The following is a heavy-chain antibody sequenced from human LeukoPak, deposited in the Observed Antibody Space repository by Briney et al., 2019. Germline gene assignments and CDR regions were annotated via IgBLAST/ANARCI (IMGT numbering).Heavy chain of an antibody. D-gene: IGHD4-17*01. Sequence: SETLSLTCTVSGGSISSYYWSWIRQPPGKGLEWIGYIYYSGSTNYNPSLKSRVTISVDTSKNQFSLKLSSVTAADTAVYYCARNYGDPYYGMDVWGQGTTVTVS. V-gene: IGHV4-59*01. CDR3: ARNYGDPYYGMDV. CDR2: IYYSGST. CDR1: GGSISSYY. J-gene: IGHJ6*02.